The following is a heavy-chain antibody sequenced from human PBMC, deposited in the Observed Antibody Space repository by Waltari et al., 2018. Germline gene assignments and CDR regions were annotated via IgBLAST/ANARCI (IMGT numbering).Heavy chain of an antibody. V-gene: IGHV1-69*12. CDR1: GGNFSSYA. D-gene: IGHD6-13*01. Sequence: QVQLVQSGAEVKKPGSSVKVSCKASGGNFSSYAISWVRQAPGQGLEWMGGIIPIFGTANYAQKFQGRVTISADESTSTAYMELSSLRSEDTAVYYCAREGSAAAGTPLDYWGQGTLVTVSS. CDR3: AREGSAAAGTPLDY. J-gene: IGHJ4*02. CDR2: IIPIFGTA.